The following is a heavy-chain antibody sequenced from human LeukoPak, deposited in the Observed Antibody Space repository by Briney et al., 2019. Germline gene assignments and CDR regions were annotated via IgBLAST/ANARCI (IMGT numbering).Heavy chain of an antibody. V-gene: IGHV5-51*01. J-gene: IGHJ5*02. CDR2: IYPGDSDT. Sequence: GESLKISCKGSGYSSTSYWIGWVRQMPGKGLEWMGIIYPGDSDTRYSPSFQGQVTISADKSISTAYLQWSSLKASDTATYYCARHNDRAAASNWFDPWGQGTLVTVSS. D-gene: IGHD6-13*01. CDR1: GYSSTSYW. CDR3: ARHNDRAAASNWFDP.